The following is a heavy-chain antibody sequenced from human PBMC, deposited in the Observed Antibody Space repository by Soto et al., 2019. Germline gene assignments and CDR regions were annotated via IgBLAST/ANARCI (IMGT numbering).Heavy chain of an antibody. Sequence: PSETLSLTCTVSSGSINENYYWNWIRQSPGKGLEWIGYVFHTGTTHYNPSLESRVTLSISTSKNQFSLTLTSVAASDTAIYYCARAQLSHTLRIFDVWGPGTMVTVSS. CDR1: SGSINENYY. CDR2: VFHTGTT. CDR3: ARAQLSHTLRIFDV. V-gene: IGHV4-59*01. J-gene: IGHJ3*01. D-gene: IGHD1-1*01.